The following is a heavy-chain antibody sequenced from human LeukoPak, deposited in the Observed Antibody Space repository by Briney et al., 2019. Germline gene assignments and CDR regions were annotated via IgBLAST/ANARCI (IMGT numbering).Heavy chain of an antibody. CDR1: GGSISNYY. CDR3: ARDSRLRGAFDI. J-gene: IGHJ3*02. V-gene: IGHV4-59*01. Sequence: TSETLSITCTVSGGSISNYYSSWIRQPPGKGLEWIGYIYYSGSTNYNPSLRSRVTISVDTSKNQFSLKLSSMTAADTAVYYCARDSRLRGAFDIWGQGTMVTVSS. CDR2: IYYSGST. D-gene: IGHD4-17*01.